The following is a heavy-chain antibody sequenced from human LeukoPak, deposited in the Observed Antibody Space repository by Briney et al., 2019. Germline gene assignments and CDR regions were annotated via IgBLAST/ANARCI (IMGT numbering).Heavy chain of an antibody. Sequence: PGGSLRLSCAASGFTFDDYGMSWVRQAPGKGLEWVSGINWNGGSTGDAASVKGRFTISRDSAKNSLYMQMNSLRAEDTALYYCARAENYDSSGYYYVVYYFDYWGQGTLVTVSS. CDR2: INWNGGST. CDR1: GFTFDDYG. J-gene: IGHJ4*02. D-gene: IGHD3-22*01. CDR3: ARAENYDSSGYYYVVYYFDY. V-gene: IGHV3-20*04.